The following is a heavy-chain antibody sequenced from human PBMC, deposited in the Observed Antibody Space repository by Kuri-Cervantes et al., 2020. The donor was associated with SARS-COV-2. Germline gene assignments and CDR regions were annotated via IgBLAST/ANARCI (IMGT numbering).Heavy chain of an antibody. CDR3: AKDLYSGYDYYYFYY. D-gene: IGHD5-12*01. V-gene: IGHV3-74*01. CDR2: INPDGSYT. J-gene: IGHJ4*02. Sequence: GESLKISCAASGFTFSGHWIHWVRQAPGKGLVWVSRINPDGSYTNNADSVKGRFTISRDNAKNSLYLQMNSLRAEDTALYYCAKDLYSGYDYYYFYYWGQGTLVTVSS. CDR1: GFTFSGHW.